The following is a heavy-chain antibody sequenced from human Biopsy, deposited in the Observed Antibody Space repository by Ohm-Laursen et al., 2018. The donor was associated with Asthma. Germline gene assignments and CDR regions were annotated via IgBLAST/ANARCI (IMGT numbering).Heavy chain of an antibody. D-gene: IGHD7-27*01. CDR2: IYYSGST. CDR3: ARWGSFGFDY. CDR1: GGSISSSSYY. Sequence: SLTCTVSGGSISSSSYYWSWIRQHPGKGLEWIGYIYYSGSTYYNPSLKSRVTISVDTSKNQFSLNLSSVTAADTAVYYCARWGSFGFDYWGQGTLVTVSS. V-gene: IGHV4-31*02. J-gene: IGHJ4*02.